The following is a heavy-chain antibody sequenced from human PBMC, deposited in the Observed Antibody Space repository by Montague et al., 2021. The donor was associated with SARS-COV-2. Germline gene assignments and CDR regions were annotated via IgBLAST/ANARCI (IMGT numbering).Heavy chain of an antibody. J-gene: IGHJ6*02. D-gene: IGHD3-10*01. Sequence: SETLSLTCTVSGGSISSSNYYWGWIRQPPGKGLEWIGNMYYSGSTYHNPSLKSRVTISIDTSKNQFSLKLNSVTAADTAVYYCARDDIVLQGVTKGMDVWGQGTTVTVSS. CDR2: MYYSGST. CDR3: ARDDIVLQGVTKGMDV. CDR1: GGSISSSNYY. V-gene: IGHV4-39*07.